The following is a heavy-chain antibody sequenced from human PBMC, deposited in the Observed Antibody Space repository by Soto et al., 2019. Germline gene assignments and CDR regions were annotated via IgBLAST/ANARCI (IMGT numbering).Heavy chain of an antibody. CDR1: GGSVSSGSYF. D-gene: IGHD2-21*02. CDR3: ARTARTPDS. J-gene: IGHJ4*02. V-gene: IGHV4-39*07. CDR2: IYYRGST. Sequence: SETLSLTCTVSGGSVSSGSYFWGWIRQPPGKGLEWIGTIYYRGSTYYNPSLKSRVTISVDTSKNQFSLKLSSVTAADTAVYYCARTARTPDSWGQGTLVTVSS.